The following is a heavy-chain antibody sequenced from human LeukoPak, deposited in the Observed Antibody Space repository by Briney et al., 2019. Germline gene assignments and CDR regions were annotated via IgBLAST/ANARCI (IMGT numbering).Heavy chain of an antibody. CDR3: ARWWELRKDAFDI. CDR2: IKQGGSEK. D-gene: IGHD1-26*01. CDR1: GFTFSSYW. V-gene: IGHV3-7*01. J-gene: IGHJ3*02. Sequence: GGSLRLSCAASGFTFSSYWMSWVRQAPGRGLEWVANIKQGGSEKYYVDSVKGRFTISRDNAKNSLYLQMNSLRAEDTAVYYCARWWELRKDAFDIWGQGTMVTVSS.